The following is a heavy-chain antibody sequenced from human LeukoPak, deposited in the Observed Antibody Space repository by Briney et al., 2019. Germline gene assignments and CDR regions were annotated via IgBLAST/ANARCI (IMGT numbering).Heavy chain of an antibody. J-gene: IGHJ6*03. D-gene: IGHD6-19*01. CDR1: GVSISSNNW. CDR3: ARNRYSSGWYQRGSGYYYYYMDV. V-gene: IGHV4-4*02. CDR2: IYHSGST. Sequence: SETLSLTCAVSGVSISSNNWWNWVRQPPGKGLEWIGEIYHSGSTNYNPSLKSRVTISVDTSKNQFSLKLSSVTAADTAVYYCARNRYSSGWYQRGSGYYYYYMDVWGKGTTVTISS.